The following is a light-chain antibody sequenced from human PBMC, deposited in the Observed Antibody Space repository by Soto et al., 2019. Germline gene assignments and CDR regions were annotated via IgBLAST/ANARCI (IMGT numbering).Light chain of an antibody. CDR3: CSYAGSNTYV. V-gene: IGLV2-23*01. CDR2: EDN. Sequence: QSVLTQPASVSGSPGQSITISCIGTSSDVGNYDLVSWYQHHPGKAPKLMIYEDNKRPSGISNRFSGSKSGNTASLTISGLQAEDEADYYCCSYAGSNTYVFGTGTKLTVL. CDR1: SSDVGNYDL. J-gene: IGLJ1*01.